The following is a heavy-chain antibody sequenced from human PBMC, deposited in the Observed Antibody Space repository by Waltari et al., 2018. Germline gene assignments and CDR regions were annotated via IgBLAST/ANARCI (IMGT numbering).Heavy chain of an antibody. J-gene: IGHJ4*02. CDR2: ISYDGSNT. CDR3: AKGGSARGNYFDY. D-gene: IGHD6-6*01. CDR1: VFIFGSYG. V-gene: IGHV3-30*18. Sequence: QVQLVESRGGVVQPGGSLSLACAASVFIFGSYGMHWVRQAPGKGLEWVAVISYDGSNTFYADSVKGRFTISRDNSQNTLYLQMKSLRDEDSAMYYCAKGGSARGNYFDYWGQGTLVTVSS.